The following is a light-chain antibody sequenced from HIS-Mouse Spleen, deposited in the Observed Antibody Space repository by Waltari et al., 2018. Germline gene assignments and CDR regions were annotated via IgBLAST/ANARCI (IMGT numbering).Light chain of an antibody. CDR2: DVS. Sequence: QSALTQPASVSGSPGQSITISCTGTSSDVGGYNYVSWYQQHPGKAPKLMIYDVSNRPSVVSNRFSGSKSGNTASLTISGLQAEDEADYYCSSYTSSSTYVFGTGTKVTVL. CDR1: SSDVGGYNY. J-gene: IGLJ1*01. V-gene: IGLV2-14*03. CDR3: SSYTSSSTYV.